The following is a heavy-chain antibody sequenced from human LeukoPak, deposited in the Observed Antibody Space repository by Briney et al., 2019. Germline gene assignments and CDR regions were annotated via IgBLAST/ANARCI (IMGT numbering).Heavy chain of an antibody. Sequence: SDTLSLTCTVSGGSISSYYWSWIRQPAGKGLEWIGRIYTSGSTNYNPSLKSRVTMSVDTSKNQFSLKLSSVTAADTAVYYCAREKDHFWELGASGTIDYWGQGTLVTVSS. CDR3: AREKDHFWELGASGTIDY. CDR1: GGSISSYY. J-gene: IGHJ4*02. D-gene: IGHD1-26*01. CDR2: IYTSGST. V-gene: IGHV4-4*07.